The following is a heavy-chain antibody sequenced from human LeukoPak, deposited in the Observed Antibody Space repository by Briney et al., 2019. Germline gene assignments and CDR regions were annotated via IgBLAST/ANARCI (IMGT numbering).Heavy chain of an antibody. J-gene: IGHJ4*02. V-gene: IGHV1-69*05. CDR2: IIPIFGTA. D-gene: IGHD3-22*01. CDR3: AREGHINYYDSSGIFDY. Sequence: ASVKVSCKASGGTFSSYAISWVRQAPGQGLEWMGGIIPIFGTANYAQKFQGRVTITTDESTSTASMEMSSLRSEDTAVYYCAREGHINYYDSSGIFDYWGQGTLVTVSS. CDR1: GGTFSSYA.